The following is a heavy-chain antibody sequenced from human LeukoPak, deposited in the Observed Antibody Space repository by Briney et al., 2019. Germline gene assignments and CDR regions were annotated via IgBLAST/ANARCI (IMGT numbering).Heavy chain of an antibody. D-gene: IGHD3-22*01. V-gene: IGHV1-18*01. Sequence: GASVKVSCKASGYTFTSYGISWVRQAPGQGLEWMGWISAYNGNTNYAQKLQGRVTMTTDTSTSTAYMELRSLRSDDTAVYYCARDPERYYDSSGPRGDNAFDIWGQGTMVTVSS. CDR3: ARDPERYYDSSGPRGDNAFDI. CDR1: GYTFTSYG. J-gene: IGHJ3*02. CDR2: ISAYNGNT.